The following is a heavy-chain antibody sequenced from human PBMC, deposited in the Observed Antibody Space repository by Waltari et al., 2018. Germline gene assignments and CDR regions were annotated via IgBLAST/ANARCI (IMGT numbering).Heavy chain of an antibody. J-gene: IGHJ4*02. V-gene: IGHV4-61*02. Sequence: QVQLQESGPGLVKPSHTLSLTCTFSGGSISSGSYYCSWIRQPAWKGLEWIGRIYTSGSTNYNPSLKSRVTISVDTSKNQFSLKLSSVTAADTAVYYCARDFYGSGSYYNRRLSYFDYWGQGTLVTVSS. CDR1: GGSISSGSYY. CDR3: ARDFYGSGSYYNRRLSYFDY. CDR2: IYTSGST. D-gene: IGHD3-10*01.